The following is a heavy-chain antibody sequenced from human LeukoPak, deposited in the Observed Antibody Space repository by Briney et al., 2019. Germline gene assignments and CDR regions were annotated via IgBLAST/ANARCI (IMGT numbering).Heavy chain of an antibody. Sequence: GGSLRLSCAASGFRFAGYAMIWVRQTPGKGLEWVSATSGSGETTYYSNSVKGRFTISRDNSKNTLYLQMNSLRAEDTAVYYCAISHPARIAAAGWGQGTLVTVSS. CDR3: AISHPARIAAAG. D-gene: IGHD6-13*01. J-gene: IGHJ4*02. CDR2: TSGSGETT. V-gene: IGHV3-23*01. CDR1: GFRFAGYA.